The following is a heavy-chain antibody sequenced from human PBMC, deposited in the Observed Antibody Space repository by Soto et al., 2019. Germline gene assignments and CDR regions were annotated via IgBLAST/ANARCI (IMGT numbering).Heavy chain of an antibody. J-gene: IGHJ6*03. V-gene: IGHV4-34*01. CDR1: GGSFSGYY. CDR3: ARWLQDSFMAYYYMDV. D-gene: IGHD5-12*01. Sequence: SETLSLTCAVYGGSFSGYYWSWIRQPPGKGLEWIGEINHSGSTNYNPSLKSRVTISVDTSKNQFSLKLSSVTAADTAVYYCARWLQDSFMAYYYMDVWGKGTTVTVSS. CDR2: INHSGST.